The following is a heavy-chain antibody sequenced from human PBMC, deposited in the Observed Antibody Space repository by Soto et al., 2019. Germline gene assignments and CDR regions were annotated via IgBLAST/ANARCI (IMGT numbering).Heavy chain of an antibody. CDR1: GFTFSTYA. CDR2: ISNRGATT. Sequence: GGSLRLSCAASGFTFSTYAMIWARQDPGKGLEWVSSISNRGATTYYADSVKGRFTISRDNSKSTLYLQMNSLRAEDTAVYFCGRLGLPVPGTDFWGQGTLVTVSS. CDR3: GRLGLPVPGTDF. J-gene: IGHJ4*02. V-gene: IGHV3-23*01. D-gene: IGHD5-12*01.